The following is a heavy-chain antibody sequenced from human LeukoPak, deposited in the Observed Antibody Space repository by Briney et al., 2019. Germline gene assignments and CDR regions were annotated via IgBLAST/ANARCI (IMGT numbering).Heavy chain of an antibody. CDR1: GFTFSSYS. V-gene: IGHV3-48*01. CDR3: ARVGGANPFDY. Sequence: GGSLRLSCAASGFTFSSYSMNWVRQASGKGLEWVSYISSSSSTIYYADSVKGRFTISRDNAKNSLYLQMNSLRAEDTAVYYCARVGGANPFDYWGQGTLVTVSS. J-gene: IGHJ4*02. CDR2: ISSSSSTI. D-gene: IGHD3-16*01.